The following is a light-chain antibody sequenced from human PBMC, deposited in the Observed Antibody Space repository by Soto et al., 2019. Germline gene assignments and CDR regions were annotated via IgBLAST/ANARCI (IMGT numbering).Light chain of an antibody. CDR1: QSVSID. V-gene: IGKV3-15*01. J-gene: IGKJ1*01. CDR3: QQYNKWPLT. CDR2: GAS. Sequence: PAASAALSYRASQSVSIDLAWYQQTPGQAPRLLIYGASTRATGIPVRFSGSASGTEFTLTISSLQSEDFTVYYCQQYNKWPLTFGQGTKVDIK.